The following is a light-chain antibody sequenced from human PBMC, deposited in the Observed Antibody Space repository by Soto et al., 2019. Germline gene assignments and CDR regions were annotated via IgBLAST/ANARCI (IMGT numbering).Light chain of an antibody. CDR1: SSDVGAYNY. J-gene: IGLJ3*02. Sequence: QSALTQPPSASGSPGQSVTISCTGTSSDVGAYNYVSWYRQHPGKAPKLMIYDVSKRPSGVPYRFSGSKSGNAASLTVSGLQGEDEADYYCSSYAGSSWVFGGGTKLTVL. V-gene: IGLV2-8*01. CDR3: SSYAGSSWV. CDR2: DVS.